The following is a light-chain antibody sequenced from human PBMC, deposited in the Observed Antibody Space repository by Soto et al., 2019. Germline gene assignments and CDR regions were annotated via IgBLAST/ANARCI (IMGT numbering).Light chain of an antibody. CDR1: SSDVGEENY. J-gene: IGLJ2*01. CDR3: SSFAGSPVV. V-gene: IGLV2-8*01. CDR2: EVS. Sequence: QPVLTQPPSASGSPGQSVTITCSGTSSDVGEENYVSWYQQHPGKVPKLILYEVSKRPSGVPDRFSGSTSGNTASLTVSGLQAEDEADYYCSSFAGSPVVFGGGTKLTVL.